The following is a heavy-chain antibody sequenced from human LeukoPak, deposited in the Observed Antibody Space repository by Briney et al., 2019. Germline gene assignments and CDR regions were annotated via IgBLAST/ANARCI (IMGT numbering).Heavy chain of an antibody. CDR3: AREPHSSGWYRDAFDI. J-gene: IGHJ3*02. Sequence: SETLSLTCTVSRGSISSYYWSWIRQPAGKGLEWIGRIYTSGSTNYNPSLKSRVTMSVDTSKNQFSLKLSSVTAADTAVYYCAREPHSSGWYRDAFDIWGQGTMVTVSS. D-gene: IGHD6-19*01. CDR1: RGSISSYY. CDR2: IYTSGST. V-gene: IGHV4-4*07.